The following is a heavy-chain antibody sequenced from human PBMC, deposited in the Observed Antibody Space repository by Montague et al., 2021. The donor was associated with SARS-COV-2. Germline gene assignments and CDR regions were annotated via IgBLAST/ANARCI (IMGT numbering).Heavy chain of an antibody. CDR2: INHSGST. CDR1: GGSFSGYY. D-gene: IGHD2-21*02. J-gene: IGHJ6*02. Sequence: SETLSLTCAVYGGSFSGYYWSWIRQPPGKGLEWIGEINHSGSTNXXPSLKSRVTISVDTSKNQFSLKLGSVTAADTAVYYCARGSWHIVVVTAIRDGYYGMDVWGQGTTVTVSS. CDR3: ARGSWHIVVVTAIRDGYYGMDV. V-gene: IGHV4-34*01.